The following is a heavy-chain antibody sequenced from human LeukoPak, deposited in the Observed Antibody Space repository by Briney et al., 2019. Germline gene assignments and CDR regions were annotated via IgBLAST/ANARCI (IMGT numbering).Heavy chain of an antibody. J-gene: IGHJ5*02. CDR2: INHSGST. V-gene: IGHV4-34*01. CDR1: GGSFSGYY. Sequence: SETLSLTCAVYGGSFSGYYWSWIRQPPGKGLEWIGEINHSGSTYYNPSLKSRVTISVGTSKNQFSLKLSSVTAADTAVYYCARRTLLWFGELFGRNWFDPWGQGTLVTVSS. D-gene: IGHD3-10*01. CDR3: ARRTLLWFGELFGRNWFDP.